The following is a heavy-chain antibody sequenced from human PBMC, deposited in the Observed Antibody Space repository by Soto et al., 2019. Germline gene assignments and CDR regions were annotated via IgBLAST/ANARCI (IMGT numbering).Heavy chain of an antibody. CDR1: GYSFASHW. Sequence: PGESLKISCKGSGYSFASHWVAWVRQMPEKGLEWIGTIYPGDSDTKYSSAFRGHVTISADMSVSTAYLQWRNLEATDSAIYYCARYSGSYWHYLDFWGQGTLVTVSS. V-gene: IGHV5-51*01. D-gene: IGHD1-26*01. CDR2: IYPGDSDT. CDR3: ARYSGSYWHYLDF. J-gene: IGHJ4*02.